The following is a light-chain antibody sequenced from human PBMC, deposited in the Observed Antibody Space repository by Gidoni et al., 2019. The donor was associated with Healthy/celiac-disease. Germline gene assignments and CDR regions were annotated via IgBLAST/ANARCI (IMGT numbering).Light chain of an antibody. CDR3: QQLNSYPYT. CDR1: QGISSY. Sequence: DIQLTQSPSFLSASVGDRVTITCRASQGISSYLAWYQQKPGKAPKLLIYAASTLQSGVPSRFSGSGSGTEFTLPIRSLQPEDFATYYCQQLNSYPYTFGQGTKLEIK. J-gene: IGKJ2*01. CDR2: AAS. V-gene: IGKV1-9*01.